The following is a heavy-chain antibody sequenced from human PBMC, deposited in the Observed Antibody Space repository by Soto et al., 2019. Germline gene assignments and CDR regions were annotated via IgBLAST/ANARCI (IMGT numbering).Heavy chain of an antibody. CDR3: ARDLGRGLYSSTGRGADY. CDR1: GFTFSSYG. V-gene: IGHV3-33*01. D-gene: IGHD6-13*01. J-gene: IGHJ4*02. CDR2: IWYDGSNK. Sequence: GGSLRLSCAASGFTFSSYGMHWVRQAPGKGLEWVAVIWYDGSNKYYADSVKGRFTISRDNSKNTLYLQMNSLRAEDTAVYYCARDLGRGLYSSTGRGADYWGQGTLVTVSS.